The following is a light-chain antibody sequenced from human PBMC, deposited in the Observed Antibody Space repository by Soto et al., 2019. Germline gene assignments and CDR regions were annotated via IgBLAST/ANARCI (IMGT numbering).Light chain of an antibody. J-gene: IGKJ5*01. V-gene: IGKV3-11*01. Sequence: EIVLTPSPGTLSLSPRERATLSCRASQSISNYLACYQQKPGQAPRLLIYDASDRATGIPARFSGSGSGTDFTLTISILEPEDFAVYYCQQLSNWPPITFGQGTRLEIK. CDR2: DAS. CDR3: QQLSNWPPIT. CDR1: QSISNY.